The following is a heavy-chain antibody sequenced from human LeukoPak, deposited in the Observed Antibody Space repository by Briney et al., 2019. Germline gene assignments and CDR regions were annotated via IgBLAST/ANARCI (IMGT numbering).Heavy chain of an antibody. CDR2: IYYSGST. CDR1: GGSISSSVYY. Sequence: SETLSLTCTVSGGSISSSVYYWGWIRQPPGKGLEWIGSIYYSGSTYYNPSLKSRFTISGDTSKNQFSLKLSSVTAADTAVYYCARRLGYGDYFDYWGQGTLVTVSS. V-gene: IGHV4-39*01. CDR3: ARRLGYGDYFDY. J-gene: IGHJ4*02. D-gene: IGHD4-17*01.